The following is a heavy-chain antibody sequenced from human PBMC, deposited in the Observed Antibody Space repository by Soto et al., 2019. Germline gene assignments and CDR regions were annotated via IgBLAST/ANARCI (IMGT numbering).Heavy chain of an antibody. CDR3: ARHGSSTWYGYYYYMDV. CDR1: GGSISSRSYY. J-gene: IGHJ6*03. CDR2: IYYSGST. D-gene: IGHD6-13*01. Sequence: SETLSLTCTVSGGSISSRSYYWGWIRQPPGKGLEWIGSIYYSGSTYYNPSLKSRVTISVDTSKNQFSLKLSSVTAADTAVYYCARHGSSTWYGYYYYMDVWGKGTTVTVSS. V-gene: IGHV4-39*01.